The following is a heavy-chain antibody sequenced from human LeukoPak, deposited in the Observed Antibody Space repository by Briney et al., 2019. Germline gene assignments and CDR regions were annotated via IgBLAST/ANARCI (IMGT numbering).Heavy chain of an antibody. CDR3: ARGRYSGSYLHAFDI. CDR1: GFTVSSKY. J-gene: IGHJ3*02. CDR2: VSDSSSYI. Sequence: GGSLRLSCAASGFTVSSKYMSWVRQAPGKGLEWVSYVSDSSSYIYYADSVKGRFTISRDNAKNSLYLQMNSLRAGDTAVYYCARGRYSGSYLHAFDIWGQGTMVTVSS. V-gene: IGHV3-21*01. D-gene: IGHD1-26*01.